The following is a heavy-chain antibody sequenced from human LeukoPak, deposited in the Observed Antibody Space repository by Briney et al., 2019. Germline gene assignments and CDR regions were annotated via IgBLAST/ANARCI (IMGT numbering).Heavy chain of an antibody. J-gene: IGHJ4*02. V-gene: IGHV3-23*01. CDR2: ISGSGGST. D-gene: IGHD5/OR15-5a*01. CDR3: ASLYRDY. CDR1: RFIFSSYA. Sequence: PGGSLRLSCAASRFIFSSYAMSWVRQAPGKGLEWVLTISGSGGSTYYADSVKGRFTISRDNSKNTLYLQMNSLRAEDTAVYYCASLYRDYWGQGTLVTVSP.